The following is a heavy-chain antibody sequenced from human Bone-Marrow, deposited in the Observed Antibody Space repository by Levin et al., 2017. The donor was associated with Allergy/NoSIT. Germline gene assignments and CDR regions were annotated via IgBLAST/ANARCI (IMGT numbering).Heavy chain of an antibody. Sequence: ASVKVSCKTSGGMFSSYTFNWVRQAPGQGLEWVGRIIPILDVATYAQNFQGRVTITADKSTSTAYMELRSLKSEDTAVYYCARDPSHSAPSPGDYWGQGTLVTVSS. CDR3: ARDPSHSAPSPGDY. CDR1: GGMFSSYT. J-gene: IGHJ4*02. V-gene: IGHV1-69*04. CDR2: IIPILDVA. D-gene: IGHD2-2*01.